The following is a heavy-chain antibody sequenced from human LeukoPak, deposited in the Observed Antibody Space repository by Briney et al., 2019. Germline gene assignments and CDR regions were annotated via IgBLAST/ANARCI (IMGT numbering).Heavy chain of an antibody. D-gene: IGHD6-19*01. CDR1: GGSISSSSYY. V-gene: IGHV4-39*01. J-gene: IGHJ4*02. CDR3: ARPKRVAGRGLGTDY. Sequence: PSVTLSLTCTVSGGSISSSSYYWGWIRQPPGKGLEWIGSIYYSGSTYYNPSLKSRVTISVDTSKNQFSLKLSSVTAADTAVYYCARPKRVAGRGLGTDYWGQGTLVTVSS. CDR2: IYYSGST.